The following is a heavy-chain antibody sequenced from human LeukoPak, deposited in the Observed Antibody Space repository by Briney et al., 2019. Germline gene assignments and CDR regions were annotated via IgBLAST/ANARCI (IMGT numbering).Heavy chain of an antibody. CDR2: IIPILGIA. D-gene: IGHD3-9*01. Sequence: GSSVKVSCKASGGTFSSYAISWVRQARGRGLEWMGRIIPILGIANYAQKFQGRVTITADKSTSTAYMELSSLRSEDTAVYYCARAQLRYFDWLPYYYYGMDVWGQGTTVTVSS. V-gene: IGHV1-69*04. CDR1: GGTFSSYA. CDR3: ARAQLRYFDWLPYYYYGMDV. J-gene: IGHJ6*02.